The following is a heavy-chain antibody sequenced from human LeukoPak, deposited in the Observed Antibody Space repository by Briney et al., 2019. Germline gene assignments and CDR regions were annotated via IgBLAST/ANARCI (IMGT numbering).Heavy chain of an antibody. Sequence: GGSLRLSCAASGFTFSSYAMHWVRQAPGKGLEWVAVISYDGSNKYYADSVKGRFTISRDNSKNTLYLQMNSLRAEDTAVYYCAREPDILTGPGYWGQGTLVTVSS. D-gene: IGHD3-9*01. CDR1: GFTFSSYA. CDR3: AREPDILTGPGY. V-gene: IGHV3-30-3*01. J-gene: IGHJ4*02. CDR2: ISYDGSNK.